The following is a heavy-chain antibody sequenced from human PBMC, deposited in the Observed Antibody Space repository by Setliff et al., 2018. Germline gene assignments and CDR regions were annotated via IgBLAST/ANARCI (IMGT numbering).Heavy chain of an antibody. D-gene: IGHD4-17*01. CDR2: ISAYNGNT. CDR1: GYTFTSYG. CDR3: ARSVHGDYVRLRQNNWLDP. J-gene: IGHJ5*02. Sequence: ASVKVSCKASGYTFTSYGISWVRQAPGQGLEWMGWISAYNGNTNYAQKLQGRVTMTRDTSITTAYMELSSLRSDDTAMYYCARSVHGDYVRLRQNNWLDPWGQGTLVTVSS. V-gene: IGHV1-18*01.